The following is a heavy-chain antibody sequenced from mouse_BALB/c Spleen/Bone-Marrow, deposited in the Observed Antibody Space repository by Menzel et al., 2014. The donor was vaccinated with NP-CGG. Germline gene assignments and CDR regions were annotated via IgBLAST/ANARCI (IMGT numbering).Heavy chain of an antibody. D-gene: IGHD2-14*01. CDR3: ARSGRYGAYYAMDY. CDR1: GYTFTDYA. V-gene: IGHV1S137*01. Sequence: VNVVESGAELVRPGVSVKISCKGSGYTFTDYAMHWVKQSHAKSLEWIGVISTYYGDASYNQKFKGKATMTVDKSSSTAYTELARLTSEDSAIYYCARSGRYGAYYAMDYWGQGTSVTVSS. CDR2: ISTYYGDA. J-gene: IGHJ4*01.